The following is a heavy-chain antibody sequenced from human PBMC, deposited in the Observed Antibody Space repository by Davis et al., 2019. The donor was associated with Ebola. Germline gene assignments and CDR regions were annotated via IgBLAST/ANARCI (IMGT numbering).Heavy chain of an antibody. Sequence: ASVKVSCKGSGYSFSIFGISWVRQAPGQGLEWMGWISFNGNTNYAQKLQGRVTMTRDTSISTAYMELSSLRSDDTARYYCARDHGGGTRDNYFDYWGQGTLGTVSS. CDR3: ARDHGGGTRDNYFDY. D-gene: IGHD3-16*01. CDR2: ISFNGNT. J-gene: IGHJ4*02. CDR1: GYSFSIFG. V-gene: IGHV1-18*01.